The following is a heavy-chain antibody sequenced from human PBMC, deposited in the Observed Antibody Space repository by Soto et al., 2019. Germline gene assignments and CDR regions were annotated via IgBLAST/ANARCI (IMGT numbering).Heavy chain of an antibody. J-gene: IGHJ6*02. V-gene: IGHV3-30-3*01. Sequence: QVQLVESGGGVVQPGRSLRLSCAASGFTFSSYAMHWVRQAPGKGLEWVAVISYGGSNKYYADSVKGRFTISRDNSKNTLYLQMNSLRAEDTAVYYCARDPAPWRYYYYGMDVWGQGTTVTVSS. CDR3: ARDPAPWRYYYYGMDV. CDR1: GFTFSSYA. CDR2: ISYGGSNK.